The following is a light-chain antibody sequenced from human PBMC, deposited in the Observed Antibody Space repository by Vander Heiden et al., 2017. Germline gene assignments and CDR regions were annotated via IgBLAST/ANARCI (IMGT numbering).Light chain of an antibody. CDR2: GAS. CDR1: QSVNTST. Sequence: EVLLTQSPGTLSLSPGERATLYCRPSQSVNTSTLAWYQQKPGQAPRLLIYGASMRAAGTPDRFSGSGSGTDLTLTISRLEPEDFAVYYCQLCGTSPPSWTFGPGTKVDVK. V-gene: IGKV3-20*01. CDR3: QLCGTSPPSWT. J-gene: IGKJ1*01.